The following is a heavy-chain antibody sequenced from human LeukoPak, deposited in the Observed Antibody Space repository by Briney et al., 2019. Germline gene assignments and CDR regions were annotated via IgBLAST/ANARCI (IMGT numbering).Heavy chain of an antibody. V-gene: IGHV3-11*06. CDR1: GFTFSDYY. CDR3: ARSTGYSYGYRLDY. Sequence: GGSLRLSCAASGFTFSDYYMSWIRQAPGKGLEWXXYISSSSSYTNYADSVKGRFTISRDNAKNSLYLQMNSLRAEDTAVYYCARSTGYSYGYRLDYWGQGTLVTVSS. D-gene: IGHD5-18*01. CDR2: ISSSSSYT. J-gene: IGHJ4*02.